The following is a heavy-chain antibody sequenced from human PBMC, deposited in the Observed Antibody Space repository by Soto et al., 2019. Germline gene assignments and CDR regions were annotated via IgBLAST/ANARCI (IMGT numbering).Heavy chain of an antibody. Sequence: PGGSLRLSCAASGFTFSSYAMSWVRQAPGKGLEWVSGISGSGGSTYYADSVKGRFTISRDSSKNTLYLQMNSLRAEDTAVYYCAKSPLPVYYGMDVWGQGTTVTVSS. CDR1: GFTFSSYA. J-gene: IGHJ6*02. CDR2: ISGSGGST. V-gene: IGHV3-23*01. CDR3: AKSPLPVYYGMDV.